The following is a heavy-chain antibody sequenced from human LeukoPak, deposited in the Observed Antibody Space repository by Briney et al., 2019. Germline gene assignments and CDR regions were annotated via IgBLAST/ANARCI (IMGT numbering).Heavy chain of an antibody. D-gene: IGHD3-10*01. CDR2: IWYDGSNK. V-gene: IGHV3-33*01. CDR1: GFTFSSYG. Sequence: GRSLRLSCAASGFTFSSYGMHWVRQAPGKGLEWVAVIWYDGSNKYYADSVKGRFTISRDNSKNTLYLQMNSLRAEDTAVYYCARGRLWFGTGPGWFDPWGQGTLVTVSS. CDR3: ARGRLWFGTGPGWFDP. J-gene: IGHJ5*02.